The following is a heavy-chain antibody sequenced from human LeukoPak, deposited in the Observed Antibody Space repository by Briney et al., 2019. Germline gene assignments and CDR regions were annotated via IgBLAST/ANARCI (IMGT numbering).Heavy chain of an antibody. J-gene: IGHJ5*01. D-gene: IGHD4-11*01. V-gene: IGHV4-59*01. Sequence: SETLSLTCSVSGGSITTSYWNWIRQPPGKGLEWIGYISYSGGTNYNSSLKSRLTISLDTSKNRFSLKLNSVNTADTAVYYCARLLHDWFDSWGQGTLVTVSS. CDR3: ARLLHDWFDS. CDR1: GGSITTSY. CDR2: ISYSGGT.